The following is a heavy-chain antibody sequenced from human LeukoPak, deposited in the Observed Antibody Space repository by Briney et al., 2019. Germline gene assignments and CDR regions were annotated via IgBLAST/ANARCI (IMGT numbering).Heavy chain of an antibody. D-gene: IGHD3-16*02. CDR2: FNPRGGST. J-gene: IGHJ4*02. CDR3: ARDIDGGCYLTLFNY. Sequence: ASVKVSCKSFGYTFSRYNVHWVRQAPGQGLEWMGTFNPRGGSTSYAQKFQGRLTMTSDTSTSTVYMELSSLRSEDTAVYYCARDIDGGCYLTLFNYWGQGTLVTVSS. CDR1: GYTFSRYN. V-gene: IGHV1-46*01.